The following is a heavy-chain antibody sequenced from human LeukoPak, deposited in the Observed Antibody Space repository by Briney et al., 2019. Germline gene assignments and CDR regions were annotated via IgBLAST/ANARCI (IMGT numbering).Heavy chain of an antibody. Sequence: SETLSLTCTVSGGSISRSTYYWDWIRQPPGEGLEWIGSLYYSGSTYYNPSLKTRVTISVDTSKNQFSLKLNSVTAADTAVYYCARHGPRIAATGANFDYWGQGTLITVSS. V-gene: IGHV4-39*01. D-gene: IGHD6-13*01. J-gene: IGHJ4*02. CDR1: GGSISRSTYY. CDR2: LYYSGST. CDR3: ARHGPRIAATGANFDY.